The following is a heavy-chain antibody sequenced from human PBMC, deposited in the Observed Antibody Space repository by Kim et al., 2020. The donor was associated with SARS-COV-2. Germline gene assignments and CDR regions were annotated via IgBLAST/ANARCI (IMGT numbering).Heavy chain of an antibody. CDR3: ARPMVYSSSGYFDY. D-gene: IGHD6-13*01. CDR1: GGSISSSSYY. V-gene: IGHV4-39*01. Sequence: SETLSLTCTVSGGSISSSSYYWGWIRQPPGKGLEWIGSIYYSGSTYYNPSLKSRVTISVDTSKNQFSLKLSSVTAADTAVYYCARPMVYSSSGYFDYWGQGTLVTVSS. J-gene: IGHJ4*02. CDR2: IYYSGST.